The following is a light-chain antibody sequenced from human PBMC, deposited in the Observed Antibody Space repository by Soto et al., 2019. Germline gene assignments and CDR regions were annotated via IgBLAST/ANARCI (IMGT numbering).Light chain of an antibody. V-gene: IGLV2-11*01. Sequence: QSALTQPRSVSGSPGQSVTISCTGTSSDVCGYNYVSWYQQHPGKAPKLMIYDVSKRPSGVPDRFSGSKSGNTASLTISGLQAEDEADYYCCSYAGRYSWVFGGGTKLTVL. CDR2: DVS. CDR1: SSDVCGYNY. J-gene: IGLJ3*02. CDR3: CSYAGRYSWV.